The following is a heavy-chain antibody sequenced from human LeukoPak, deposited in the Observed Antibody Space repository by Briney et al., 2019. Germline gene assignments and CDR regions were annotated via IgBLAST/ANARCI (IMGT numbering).Heavy chain of an antibody. V-gene: IGHV3-7*01. J-gene: IGHJ6*02. CDR1: GFIFSGYW. D-gene: IGHD6-25*01. Sequence: GASLRLSCAASGFIFSGYWMTWVRQAPGKGLEWVASIKQDGSDQHYVDAVEGRFTISRDNAKNSLYLQMNNLRADDTAVYYCAKNIAAPGRDSYYLYGMDVWGQGTTVTVSS. CDR2: IKQDGSDQ. CDR3: AKNIAAPGRDSYYLYGMDV.